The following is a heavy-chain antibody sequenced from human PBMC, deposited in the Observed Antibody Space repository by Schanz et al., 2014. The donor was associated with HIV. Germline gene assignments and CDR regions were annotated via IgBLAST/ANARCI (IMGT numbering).Heavy chain of an antibody. CDR3: ANTEFPYSSSSDYYYGMDV. V-gene: IGHV3-11*04. CDR1: GFTFNDFY. J-gene: IGHJ6*02. CDR2: ISDTGTTT. Sequence: VQLVESGGGLVKPGGSLRLSCEASGFTFNDFYMTWIRQAPGKGLEWVSYISDTGTTTYYADSVNGRFTISRDNAKNSLFLQMNSLRAEDTAVYYCANTEFPYSSSSDYYYGMDVWGQGTTVTVSS. D-gene: IGHD6-6*01.